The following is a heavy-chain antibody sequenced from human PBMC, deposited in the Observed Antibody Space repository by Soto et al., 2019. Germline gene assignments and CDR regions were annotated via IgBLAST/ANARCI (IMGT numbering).Heavy chain of an antibody. CDR1: GFTFSSYA. Sequence: GGSLRLSCAASGFTFSSYAMSWVRQAPGKGLEWVSAISGSGGSTYYADSVKGRFTITRDNSKNTVYLQMNSLRAEDTAVYYCAKIVVYGGNSYYYGMDDWGQGTTVTVSS. J-gene: IGHJ6*02. D-gene: IGHD2-15*01. CDR3: AKIVVYGGNSYYYGMDD. CDR2: ISGSGGST. V-gene: IGHV3-23*01.